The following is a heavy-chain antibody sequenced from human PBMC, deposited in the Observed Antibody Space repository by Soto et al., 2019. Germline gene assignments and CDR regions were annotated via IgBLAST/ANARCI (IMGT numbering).Heavy chain of an antibody. V-gene: IGHV4-59*12. CDR3: ARGGISHWAYFYYMDV. J-gene: IGHJ6*03. Sequence: SETLSLTCTVSGGSISSYYWSWIRQPPGKGLEWIGYIYYSGSTNYNPSLKSRVTISVDTSKNQFSLTLNSVTAADTATYYCARGGISHWAYFYYMDVWDRGTTVTVS. D-gene: IGHD2-21*01. CDR2: IYYSGST. CDR1: GGSISSYY.